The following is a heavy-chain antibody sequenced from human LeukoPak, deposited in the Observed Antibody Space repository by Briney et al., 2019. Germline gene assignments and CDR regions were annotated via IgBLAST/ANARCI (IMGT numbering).Heavy chain of an antibody. Sequence: GRSLRLSCAASGFTFSSYAMHWVRQAPGEGLGWVAVISYDGSNKYYADSVKGRFTISRDNSKNTLYLQMNSLRAEDTAVYYCARDGTYYYDSSGYYYDYWGQGTLVTVSS. D-gene: IGHD3-22*01. V-gene: IGHV3-30-3*01. CDR1: GFTFSSYA. J-gene: IGHJ4*02. CDR2: ISYDGSNK. CDR3: ARDGTYYYDSSGYYYDY.